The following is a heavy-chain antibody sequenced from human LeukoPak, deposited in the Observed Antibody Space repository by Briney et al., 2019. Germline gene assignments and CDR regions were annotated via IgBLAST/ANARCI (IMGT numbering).Heavy chain of an antibody. D-gene: IGHD2-2*01. V-gene: IGHV1-69*06. CDR2: IIPIFGTA. Sequence: GASVKVSCKASGGTFSSYAISWVRQAPGQGLEWMGGIIPIFGTANYAQKFQGRVTITADKSTSTAYMELSSLRSEDTAVYYCARLRGYCSSTSCYFYYSMDVWGKGTTVTVSS. J-gene: IGHJ6*04. CDR3: ARLRGYCSSTSCYFYYSMDV. CDR1: GGTFSSYA.